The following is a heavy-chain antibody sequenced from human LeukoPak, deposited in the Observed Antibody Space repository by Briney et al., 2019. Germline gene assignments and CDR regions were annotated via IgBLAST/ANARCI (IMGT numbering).Heavy chain of an antibody. CDR3: ARLRGVSGSGFDP. Sequence: SETLSLTCTVSGGSISSGGYDWSWIRQHPGKGLEWIGYIYYSGSTYYNPSLKSRVTISVDTSKNQFSLKLSSVTAADTAVYYCARLRGVSGSGFDPWGQGTLVTVSS. V-gene: IGHV4-31*03. J-gene: IGHJ5*02. CDR1: GGSISSGGYD. D-gene: IGHD5-12*01. CDR2: IYYSGST.